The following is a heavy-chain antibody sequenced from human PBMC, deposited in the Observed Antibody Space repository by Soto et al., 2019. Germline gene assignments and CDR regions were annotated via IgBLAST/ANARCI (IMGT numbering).Heavy chain of an antibody. J-gene: IGHJ4*02. CDR1: GFTFSGSA. D-gene: IGHD3-3*01. Sequence: GGSLRLSCAASGFTFSGSAMHWVRQASGKGLEWVGRIRSKANSYATAYAASVKGSFTISRDDSKNTAYLQMNSLKTEDTAVYYCTRRAPYVFWSGPFDYWGQGTLVTVSS. CDR3: TRRAPYVFWSGPFDY. CDR2: IRSKANSYAT. V-gene: IGHV3-73*01.